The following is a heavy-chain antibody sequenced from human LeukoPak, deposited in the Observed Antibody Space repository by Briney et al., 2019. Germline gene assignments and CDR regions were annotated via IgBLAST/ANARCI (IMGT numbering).Heavy chain of an antibody. CDR2: IYYSGST. D-gene: IGHD6-19*01. CDR1: GGSISSSSYY. CDR3: ARLYSSGWRN. J-gene: IGHJ4*02. V-gene: IGHV4-39*01. Sequence: SETLSLTCNVSGGSISSSSYYWGWIRQPPGKGLEWIGSIYYSGSTYYNPSLKSRVTISVDTSKNQFSLKLSSVTAADTAVYYCARLYSSGWRNWGQGTLVTVSS.